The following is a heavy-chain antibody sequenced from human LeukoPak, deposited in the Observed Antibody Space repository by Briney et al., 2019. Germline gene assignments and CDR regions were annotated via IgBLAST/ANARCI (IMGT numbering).Heavy chain of an antibody. D-gene: IGHD3-22*01. J-gene: IGHJ4*02. CDR2: IYYSGST. Sequence: SETLSLTCTVSGGSISSYYWSWIRQPPGKGLEWIGYIYYSGSTNYNPSLKSRVTISVDTSKNQFSLKLSSVTAADTAVYYCARARFDSSGYYGTFYFDYWGQGTLVTVSS. CDR3: ARARFDSSGYYGTFYFDY. V-gene: IGHV4-59*01. CDR1: GGSISSYY.